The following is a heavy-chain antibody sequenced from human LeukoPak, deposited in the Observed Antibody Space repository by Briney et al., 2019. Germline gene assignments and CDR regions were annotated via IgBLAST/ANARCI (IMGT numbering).Heavy chain of an antibody. CDR2: ISSSSSTI. CDR1: GFTFSSYS. Sequence: GGSLRLSCAASGFTFSSYSMNWVRQAPGKGLEWVSYISSSSSTIYYADSVKGRFTISRDNAKNSLYLQMKSLRDEDTAVYYCARDLRYEGGGYRFSWGQGTLVTVS. CDR3: ARDLRYEGGGYRFS. J-gene: IGHJ5*02. V-gene: IGHV3-48*02. D-gene: IGHD5-18*01.